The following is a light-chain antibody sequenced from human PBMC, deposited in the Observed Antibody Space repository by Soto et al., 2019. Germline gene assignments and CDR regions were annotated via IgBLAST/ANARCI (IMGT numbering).Light chain of an antibody. J-gene: IGKJ1*01. Sequence: DVQMTQSPSTMSASVRDRVTITFRASQSISRWLAWYQQKPGKAPKVLIWDATTLHRGVPSRFSGSGSGTEFTLTISSLQPDDFATYYCHQYNGYSTWTFGQGTKV. V-gene: IGKV1-5*01. CDR1: QSISRW. CDR2: DAT. CDR3: HQYNGYSTWT.